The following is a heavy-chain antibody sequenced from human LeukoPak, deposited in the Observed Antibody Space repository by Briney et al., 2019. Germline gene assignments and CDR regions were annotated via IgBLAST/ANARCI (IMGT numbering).Heavy chain of an antibody. Sequence: GGSLRLSCAASGFTVSSNYMSWVRQAPGKGLEWVSVIYSSGNTYYADSVKGRFTVSRDNSKNTLYLQMNSLRAEDTAVYYCARDSDYGETFDYWGQGTLVTVSS. CDR1: GFTVSSNY. CDR2: IYSSGNT. V-gene: IGHV3-53*01. J-gene: IGHJ4*02. CDR3: ARDSDYGETFDY. D-gene: IGHD4-17*01.